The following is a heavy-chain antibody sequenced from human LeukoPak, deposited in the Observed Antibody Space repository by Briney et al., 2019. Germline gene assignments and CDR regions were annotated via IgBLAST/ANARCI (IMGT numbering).Heavy chain of an antibody. CDR2: IYYSGST. Sequence: PSETLSLTCTVSGGSISSYYRSWIRQPPRKGLEWIGYIYYSGSTNYNPSLKSRVTISVDTSKNQFSLKLSSVTAADTAVYYCARGYYYGSGSYPWFDPWGQGTLVTVSS. CDR1: GGSISSYY. D-gene: IGHD3-10*01. V-gene: IGHV4-59*08. J-gene: IGHJ5*02. CDR3: ARGYYYGSGSYPWFDP.